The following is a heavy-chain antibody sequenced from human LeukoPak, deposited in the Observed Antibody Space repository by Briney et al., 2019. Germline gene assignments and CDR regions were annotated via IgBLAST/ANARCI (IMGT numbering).Heavy chain of an antibody. J-gene: IGHJ4*02. V-gene: IGHV1-2*02. CDR1: GYTFTGYY. CDR3: ARVLQDDYLWGTYRPFDH. D-gene: IGHD3-16*02. Sequence: ASVKVSCKASGYTFTGYYMHWVRQAPGQGLEWMGWINPNSGGTNYAQKFQGRVTMTRDTSITTAYMELSRLRSDDTAVYYCARVLQDDYLWGTYRPFDHWGQGTLVTVSS. CDR2: INPNSGGT.